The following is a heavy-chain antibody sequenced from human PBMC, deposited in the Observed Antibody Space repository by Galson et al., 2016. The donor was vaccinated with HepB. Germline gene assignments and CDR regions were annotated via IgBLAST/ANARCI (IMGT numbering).Heavy chain of an antibody. V-gene: IGHV3-23*01. CDR1: GFTFGSYS. CDR2: ISGSGVTT. J-gene: IGHJ2*01. D-gene: IGHD1-26*01. CDR3: AKDSGGHSGGYYCYFDL. Sequence: SLRLSCAASGFTFGSYSMSWVRQAPGKGLQWVASISGSGVTTSYADHLKGRFTMSRENSRDTLYLEMNSLIAEDTAIYYCAKDSGGHSGGYYCYFDLWGRGTQVTVSS.